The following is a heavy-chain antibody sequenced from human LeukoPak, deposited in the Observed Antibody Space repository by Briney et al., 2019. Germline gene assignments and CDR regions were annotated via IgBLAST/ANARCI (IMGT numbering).Heavy chain of an antibody. Sequence: TSETLSLTCAVYGGSFSGYYWSWIRQPPGKGLEWIGEINHSGSTNYNPSLKSRVTISVDTSKNQFSLKLSSVTAADTAVYYCARGRGGYYDFWSVDSEGAAFDYWGQGTLVTVSS. CDR2: INHSGST. CDR1: GGSFSGYY. V-gene: IGHV4-34*01. D-gene: IGHD3-3*01. J-gene: IGHJ4*02. CDR3: ARGRGGYYDFWSVDSEGAAFDY.